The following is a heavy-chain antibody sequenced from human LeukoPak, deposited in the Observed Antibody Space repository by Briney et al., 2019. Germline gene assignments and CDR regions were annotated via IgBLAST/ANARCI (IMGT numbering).Heavy chain of an antibody. D-gene: IGHD2-8*02. J-gene: IGHJ4*02. CDR3: ARGYWYLVY. V-gene: IGHV4-34*01. CDR1: GGSFSGYY. Sequence: SETLSLTCAVYGGSFSGYYWSWIRQPPGKGLEWIGEINHSGSTNYNPSLESRVTISVDTSKNQFSLKLSSVTAADTAVYYCARGYWYLVYWGQGTLVTVSS. CDR2: INHSGST.